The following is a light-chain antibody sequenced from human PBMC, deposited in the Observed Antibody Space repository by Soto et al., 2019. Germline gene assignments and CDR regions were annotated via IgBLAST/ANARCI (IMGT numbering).Light chain of an antibody. CDR1: SRDVGSYDL. V-gene: IGLV2-23*02. Sequence: QSVLTQPASVSGSPGQSITISCTGTSRDVGSYDLVSWYQQHPGKAPKLMIYEVTKRPSGVSNRFSGSKSGSTASLTISVLQAEDEADYYCCSYATSSTPYVIFGGGTKVTVL. CDR2: EVT. J-gene: IGLJ2*01. CDR3: CSYATSSTPYVI.